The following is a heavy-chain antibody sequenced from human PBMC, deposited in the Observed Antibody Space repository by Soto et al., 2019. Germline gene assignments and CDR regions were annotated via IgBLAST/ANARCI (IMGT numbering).Heavy chain of an antibody. V-gene: IGHV3-66*01. J-gene: IGHJ6*04. Sequence: EVQLVESGGGLVQPGGSLRLSCAASGFTVSSKYMTWVRQAPGKGLEWVSLIQSGSTTYYADSVKGRFTISRDTSENTLHLQMDRLRVEDTAVYYCARDDVLCDGGRCYGVPLDVWGKGTPVTVSS. CDR1: GFTVSSKY. D-gene: IGHD2-15*01. CDR2: IQSGSTT. CDR3: ARDDVLCDGGRCYGVPLDV.